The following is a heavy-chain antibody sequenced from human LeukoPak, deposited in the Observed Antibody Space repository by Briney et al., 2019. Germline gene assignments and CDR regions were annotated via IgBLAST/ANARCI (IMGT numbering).Heavy chain of an antibody. J-gene: IGHJ4*02. CDR3: ARAYSGNYRAGDF. V-gene: IGHV3-7*01. Sequence: GGSLRLSCAASGFTFSAYWMTWVRQAPGKGLEWVANIKQDGGEKYYVDSVKGRFTISRDNANLYLQMNSLRGEDTAVYYCARAYSGNYRAGDFWGQGTLVTVSS. D-gene: IGHD1-26*01. CDR2: IKQDGGEK. CDR1: GFTFSAYW.